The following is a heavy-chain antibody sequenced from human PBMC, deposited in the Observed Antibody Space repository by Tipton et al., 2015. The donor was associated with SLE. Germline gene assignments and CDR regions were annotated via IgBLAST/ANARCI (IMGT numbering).Heavy chain of an antibody. J-gene: IGHJ6*02. CDR1: GFTFSSYG. D-gene: IGHD6-13*01. V-gene: IGHV3-33*06. Sequence: RSLRLSCAASGFTFSSYGMHWVRQAPGKGLEWVAAMWYGGSNKYYADSVKGRFTIFRDNSKNTLHLQMNSLRAEDTAVYYCAKDVDSSSWDGMDVWGQGTTVTVSS. CDR2: MWYGGSNK. CDR3: AKDVDSSSWDGMDV.